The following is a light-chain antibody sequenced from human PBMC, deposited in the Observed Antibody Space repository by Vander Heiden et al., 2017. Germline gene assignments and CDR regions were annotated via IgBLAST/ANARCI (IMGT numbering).Light chain of an antibody. CDR2: DVS. V-gene: IGLV2-14*04. Sequence: PGQSITVSCTGPSSDVGGYNYVSWYQQHQGKAPKLMIYDVSNRPSGVSNRFSGSKSGNTASLAISGLQAEDEADYCCSSYTSSSTLVFGGGTKLTVL. CDR3: SSYTSSSTLV. CDR1: SSDVGGYNY. J-gene: IGLJ2*01.